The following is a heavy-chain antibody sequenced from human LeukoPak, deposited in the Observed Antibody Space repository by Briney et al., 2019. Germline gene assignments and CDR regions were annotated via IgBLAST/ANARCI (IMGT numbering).Heavy chain of an antibody. J-gene: IGHJ4*02. CDR3: ARLHPSIFGVVIERAPFDY. V-gene: IGHV5-51*01. D-gene: IGHD3-3*01. Sequence: GEALKISCKASGYSFSNFWIGWVRQMPGKGLDWMGINSPGDSDITYSPCFQGQVSISADKSISTAYLQWSSLKASDTAMYYCARLHPSIFGVVIERAPFDYWGQGTLVTVSS. CDR2: NSPGDSDI. CDR1: GYSFSNFW.